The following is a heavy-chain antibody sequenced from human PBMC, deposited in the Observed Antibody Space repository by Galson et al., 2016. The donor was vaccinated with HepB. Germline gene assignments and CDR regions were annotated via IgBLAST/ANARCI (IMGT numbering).Heavy chain of an antibody. J-gene: IGHJ6*02. CDR3: TRHDDLRYDWNEASYYYGMEV. D-gene: IGHD1-20*01. CDR2: VRSKPNNYAT. Sequence: SLRLSCAASGFSFSGSAMHWVRQAPGKGLEWVGRVRSKPNNYATTYAASVKGRFTMSRDDSKNTAYLHMLSLKTEDTARCYCTRHDDLRYDWNEASYYYGMEVWGQGTTVTVSS. CDR1: GFSFSGSA. V-gene: IGHV3-73*01.